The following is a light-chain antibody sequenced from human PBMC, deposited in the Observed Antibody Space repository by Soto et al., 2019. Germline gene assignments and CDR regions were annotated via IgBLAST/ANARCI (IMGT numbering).Light chain of an antibody. Sequence: IQLTQSPSSLSASVGDRVTITCRASQGISSYLAWYQQKPGKAPKLLIYAASTLQSGVPSRFSGSGSGTDFTLIISSLQDEDFANFYCQQINSYHTFGGGTKVDIK. CDR3: QQINSYHT. J-gene: IGKJ4*01. CDR2: AAS. V-gene: IGKV1-9*01. CDR1: QGISSY.